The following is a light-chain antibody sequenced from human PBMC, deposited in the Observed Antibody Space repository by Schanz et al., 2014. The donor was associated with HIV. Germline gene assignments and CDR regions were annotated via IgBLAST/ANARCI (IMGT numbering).Light chain of an antibody. V-gene: IGKV3-20*01. Sequence: EIVLTQSPGTLSLSPGDRATLSCRASQSVRNRYLAWYQQKPGQAPRLLIYAASSRVTGVPDRFSGSGSGTDFTLIISRLEPADIAVYYCQQYGGSPTFGQGTKVEIK. CDR1: QSVRNRY. CDR3: QQYGGSPT. J-gene: IGKJ1*01. CDR2: AAS.